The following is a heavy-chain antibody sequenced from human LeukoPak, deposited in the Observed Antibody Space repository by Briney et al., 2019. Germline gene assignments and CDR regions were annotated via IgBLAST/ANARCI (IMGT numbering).Heavy chain of an antibody. D-gene: IGHD3/OR15-3a*01. CDR3: ARDQRFLAWYYYYGMDV. CDR1: GFTFSSYA. Sequence: GGSLRLSCAASGFTFSSYAMHWVRQAPGKGLEGVAVISYDGSNKYYADSVKGRFTISRDNSKNTLYLQMNSLRAEDTAVYYCARDQRFLAWYYYYGMDVWGQGTTVTVSS. J-gene: IGHJ6*02. V-gene: IGHV3-30-3*01. CDR2: ISYDGSNK.